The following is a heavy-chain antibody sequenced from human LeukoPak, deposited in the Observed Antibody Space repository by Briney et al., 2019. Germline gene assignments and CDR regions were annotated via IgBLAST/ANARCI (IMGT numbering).Heavy chain of an antibody. CDR3: AGTNYYASSGYYSSFDY. CDR1: GFTFSNYS. D-gene: IGHD3-22*01. Sequence: GGSLRLSCAASGFTFSNYSMNWVRQAPGKGLEGVSYISSSSSTIYYADSVKGRFTISRDNAKNSLYLQMDSLRAEDTAVYYCAGTNYYASSGYYSSFDYWGQGTLVTVSS. CDR2: ISSSSSTI. V-gene: IGHV3-48*01. J-gene: IGHJ4*02.